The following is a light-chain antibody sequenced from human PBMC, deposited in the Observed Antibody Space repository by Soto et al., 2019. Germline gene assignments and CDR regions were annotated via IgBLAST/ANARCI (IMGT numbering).Light chain of an antibody. CDR2: LSSDGSH. Sequence: QPVLTQSPSASASLVASVKLTCTLSSGHSSYAIAWHQQQPEKGPRYLMKLSSDGSHSKGDGIPDRFSGSSSGAERYLTISSLQSEDEADYYCQTWDTGARVVFGGGTKVTVL. CDR1: SGHSSYA. CDR3: QTWDTGARVV. J-gene: IGLJ2*01. V-gene: IGLV4-69*01.